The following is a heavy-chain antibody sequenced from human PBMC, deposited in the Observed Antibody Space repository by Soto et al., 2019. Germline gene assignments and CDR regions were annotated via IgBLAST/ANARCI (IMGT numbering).Heavy chain of an antibody. CDR1: GGSISSGGYS. CDR2: IYHSGST. CDR3: ARGSAARTGDYYYYYGMDV. J-gene: IGHJ6*02. V-gene: IGHV4-30-2*01. D-gene: IGHD6-6*01. Sequence: PSETPSLTCAVSGGSISSGGYSWSWIRQPPGKGLEWIGYIYHSGSTYYNPSLKSRVTISVDRSKNQFSLKLSSVTAADTAVYYCARGSAARTGDYYYYYGMDVWGQGTTVTVSS.